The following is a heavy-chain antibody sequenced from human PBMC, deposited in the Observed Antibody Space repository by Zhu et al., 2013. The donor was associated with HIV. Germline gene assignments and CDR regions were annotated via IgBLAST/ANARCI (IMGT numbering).Heavy chain of an antibody. D-gene: IGHD1-26*01. Sequence: QVQLVQSGTEVAKPGASVRVSCKASGYTFTTYGISWVRQAPGQGLEWMGWISGYNNNTNYAQKFQGRVTMTTDTSTSTAYMELRSLKSDDTAIYYCARVWDYLPRSDVDVWGQGTMVTVSS. CDR1: GYTFTTYG. J-gene: IGHJ3*01. CDR3: ARVWDYLPRSDVDV. V-gene: IGHV1-18*01. CDR2: ISGYNNNT.